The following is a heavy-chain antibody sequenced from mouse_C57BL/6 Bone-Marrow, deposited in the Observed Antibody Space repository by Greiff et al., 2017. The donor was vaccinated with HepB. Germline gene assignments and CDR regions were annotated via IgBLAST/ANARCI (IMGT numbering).Heavy chain of an antibody. CDR1: GYAFSSYW. CDR2: IYPGDGDT. D-gene: IGHD1-1*01. CDR3: ARETTDYYAMDY. V-gene: IGHV1-80*01. Sequence: VQLQESGAELVKPGASVKISCKASGYAFSSYWMNWVKQRPGKGLEWIGQIYPGDGDTNYNGKFKGKATLTADKSSSTAYMQLSSLTSEDSAVYFCARETTDYYAMDYWGQGTSVTVSS. J-gene: IGHJ4*01.